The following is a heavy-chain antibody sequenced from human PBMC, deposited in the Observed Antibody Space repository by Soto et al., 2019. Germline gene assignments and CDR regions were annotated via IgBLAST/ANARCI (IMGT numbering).Heavy chain of an antibody. Sequence: GGSLRLSCAASGFTFSSYAMHWVRQAPGKGLEWVAVISYDGSNKYYADSVKGRFTISRDNSKNTLYLQMNSLRAEDTAVYYCARGWDEPAFDIWGQGTMVTVSS. V-gene: IGHV3-30-3*01. CDR3: ARGWDEPAFDI. CDR1: GFTFSSYA. CDR2: ISYDGSNK. D-gene: IGHD1-26*01. J-gene: IGHJ3*02.